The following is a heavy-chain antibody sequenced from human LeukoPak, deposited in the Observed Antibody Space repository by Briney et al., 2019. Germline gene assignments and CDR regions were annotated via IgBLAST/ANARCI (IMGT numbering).Heavy chain of an antibody. J-gene: IGHJ4*02. D-gene: IGHD6-19*01. CDR3: ARSPMAVAGGIDY. Sequence: ASVKVSCKASGYTFTGYYMHWVRQAPGQGLEWMGWINPNSGGTNYAQKFQGRVTMNRDRSISTAYMEVSRLRSDDTAVYYCARSPMAVAGGIDYWGQGTLVTVSS. CDR2: INPNSGGT. CDR1: GYTFTGYY. V-gene: IGHV1-2*02.